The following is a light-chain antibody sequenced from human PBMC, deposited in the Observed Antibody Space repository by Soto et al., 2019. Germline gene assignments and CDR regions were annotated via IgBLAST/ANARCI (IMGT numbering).Light chain of an antibody. CDR3: QQSYSTPLYT. CDR1: QSISSY. CDR2: AAS. J-gene: IGKJ2*01. Sequence: DIQMTKSPSSLSASVGDRVTITCRASQSISSYLNWYQQKPGKAPKLLIYAASSLQSGVPSRFSGSGFGTDFTLTISSLQPEDFATYYCQQSYSTPLYTFGQGTKLEIK. V-gene: IGKV1-39*01.